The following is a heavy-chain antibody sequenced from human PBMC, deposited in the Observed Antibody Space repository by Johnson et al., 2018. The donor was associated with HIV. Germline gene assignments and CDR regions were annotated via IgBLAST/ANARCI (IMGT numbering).Heavy chain of an antibody. J-gene: IGHJ3*02. CDR3: ARPYYDRDNYYYWSAFDI. D-gene: IGHD3-22*01. V-gene: IGHV3-7*01. CDR2: IKQDGSER. CDR1: GFTFATYW. Sequence: EVQLVESGGGLVQPGGSLRLSCEASGFTFATYWMTWVRQVPGKGLECVANIKQDGSERYYADSVKGRFTISRDNAKNSLYLQMNSLRAEDTAVYYCARPYYDRDNYYYWSAFDIWGQGTMVTVSS.